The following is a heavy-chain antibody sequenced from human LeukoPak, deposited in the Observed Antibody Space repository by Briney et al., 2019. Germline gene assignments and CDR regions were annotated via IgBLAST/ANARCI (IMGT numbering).Heavy chain of an antibody. CDR1: GFTFHTYS. J-gene: IGHJ6*03. CDR3: ATAPNSYYYYMDF. V-gene: IGHV3-48*01. Sequence: PGGSLRLSCAASGFTFHTYSMNWVRQAPGKGLEWVSYISTSSSTIYYADSVKGRFTISRDNAKNSLYLQMHGLRGDDTATCFCATAPNSYYYYMDFWGKGTTVTVSS. CDR2: ISTSSSTI.